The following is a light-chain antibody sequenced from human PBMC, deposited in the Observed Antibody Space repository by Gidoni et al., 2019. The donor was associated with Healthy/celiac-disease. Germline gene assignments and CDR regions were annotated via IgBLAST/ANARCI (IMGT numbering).Light chain of an antibody. Sequence: VVMTQSPLSLPVTVGQPASISCRSSQSLAYSDGNTYLNWFQQRPGQSPRRLVYKFSNRDSGVPDRFSGSGSGTDFTLKISRVEAEDVGVYYCVHGTHGSLTFGGGTKVEIK. CDR2: KFS. CDR1: QSLAYSDGNTY. CDR3: VHGTHGSLT. J-gene: IGKJ4*01. V-gene: IGKV2-30*01.